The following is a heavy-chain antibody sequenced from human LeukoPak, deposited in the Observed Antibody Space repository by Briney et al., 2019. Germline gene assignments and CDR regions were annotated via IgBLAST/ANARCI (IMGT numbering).Heavy chain of an antibody. CDR3: AGSGFGSGISFDF. CDR1: GYTLTNYD. J-gene: IGHJ4*02. D-gene: IGHD3-10*01. CDR2: MNPNSGNT. Sequence: ASVKVSCKASGYTLTNYDINWVRQATGQGLEWMGWMNPNSGNTGYEQKFQGRVTMTRNTSISTAYMELSGLRSEDTAVYYCAGSGFGSGISFDFWGQGTLVTVSS. V-gene: IGHV1-8*01.